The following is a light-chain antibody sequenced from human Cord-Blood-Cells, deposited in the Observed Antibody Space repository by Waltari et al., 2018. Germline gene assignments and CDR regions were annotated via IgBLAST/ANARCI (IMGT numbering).Light chain of an antibody. J-gene: IGKJ3*01. V-gene: IGKV1-5*01. Sequence: IQMTQSPSTLSPSVADRIPITCRSSQSISSWLAWYQQKPGKAPKLLIYDASSLESGVPSRFSGSGSGTEFTLTISSLQPDDFATYYCQQYNSYLFTFGPGTKVDIK. CDR2: DAS. CDR3: QQYNSYLFT. CDR1: QSISSW.